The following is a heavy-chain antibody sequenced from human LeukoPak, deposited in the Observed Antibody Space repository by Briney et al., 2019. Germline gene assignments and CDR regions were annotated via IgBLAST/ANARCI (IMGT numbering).Heavy chain of an antibody. Sequence: GGSLRLSCAASGFTFKDYATHWVRQTPGKGLEWVSLISGDAGTTFYGDSVKGRFTISRDNSKNSLYLQMNSLRTEDTAFYYCAKDIGERGYKDYWGQGTLVTVSS. V-gene: IGHV3-43*02. CDR2: ISGDAGTT. J-gene: IGHJ4*02. D-gene: IGHD5-18*01. CDR1: GFTFKDYA. CDR3: AKDIGERGYKDY.